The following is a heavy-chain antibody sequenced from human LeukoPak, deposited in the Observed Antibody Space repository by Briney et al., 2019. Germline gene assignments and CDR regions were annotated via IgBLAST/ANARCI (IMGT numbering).Heavy chain of an antibody. Sequence: PGGSLRLSCAASGFTFSSYAMSWVRQAPGKGLEWVSAISGSGGSTYYADSVEGRFTISRDNSKNTLYLQMNSLRAEDTAVYYCAKVRDEYVRSGSYYACFDYWGQGTLVTVSS. CDR3: AKVRDEYVRSGSYYACFDY. V-gene: IGHV3-23*01. CDR1: GFTFSSYA. CDR2: ISGSGGST. D-gene: IGHD3-10*01. J-gene: IGHJ4*02.